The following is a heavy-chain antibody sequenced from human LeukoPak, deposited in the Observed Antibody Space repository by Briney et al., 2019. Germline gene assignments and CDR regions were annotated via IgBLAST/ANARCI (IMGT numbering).Heavy chain of an antibody. V-gene: IGHV1-69*04. CDR1: GGTFSSYA. Sequence: ASVKASCKASGGTFSSYAISWVRQAPGQGLEWMGRIVPILGIANYAQKFQGRVTITADKSASTAYMELSSLRSEDTAVYYCARDLSGVGAWGQGTLVTVSS. CDR2: IVPILGIA. D-gene: IGHD1-26*01. J-gene: IGHJ4*02. CDR3: ARDLSGVGA.